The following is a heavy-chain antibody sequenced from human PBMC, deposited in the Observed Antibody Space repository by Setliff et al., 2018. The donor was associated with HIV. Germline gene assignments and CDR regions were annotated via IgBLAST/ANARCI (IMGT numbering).Heavy chain of an antibody. CDR3: ATASGYDLFMGAFDI. Sequence: SETLSLTCAVSGGSFSGYHWSWIRQPPGKGLEWIGEINQSGGINYNPSLKSRVTISIDTFKNQFSMKLYSVTAADTAVYYCATASGYDLFMGAFDIWGQGTMVTVSS. J-gene: IGHJ3*02. CDR1: GGSFSGYH. CDR2: INQSGGI. V-gene: IGHV4-34*01. D-gene: IGHD5-12*01.